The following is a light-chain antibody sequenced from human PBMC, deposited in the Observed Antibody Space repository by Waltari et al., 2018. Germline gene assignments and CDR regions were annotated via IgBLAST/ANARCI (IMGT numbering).Light chain of an antibody. CDR3: QQYDGIVVT. V-gene: IGKV3-20*01. J-gene: IGKJ4*01. Sequence: EIELTQSPGTLSLSPGERATLSCRASQTVSSISFTWYQQKPGQAPRLLIYGTSNRAIGIPERFSGSGSGTDFTLTISRLEPEDFAVYYCQQYDGIVVTFGGGTKVEI. CDR1: QTVSSIS. CDR2: GTS.